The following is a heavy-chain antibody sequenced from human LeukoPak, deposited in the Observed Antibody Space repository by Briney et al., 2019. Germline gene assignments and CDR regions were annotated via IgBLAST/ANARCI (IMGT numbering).Heavy chain of an antibody. D-gene: IGHD3-10*01. V-gene: IGHV1-2*02. J-gene: IGHJ4*02. Sequence: ASVKVSCKASGYTFTGYYMHWVRQAPGQGLEWMGWINPNSGGTNYAQKFQGRVTMTRDTSISTAYMELSRLRSDDTAMYYCARQRSENYYRPGGYWGQGTLVAVSS. CDR2: INPNSGGT. CDR1: GYTFTGYY. CDR3: ARQRSENYYRPGGY.